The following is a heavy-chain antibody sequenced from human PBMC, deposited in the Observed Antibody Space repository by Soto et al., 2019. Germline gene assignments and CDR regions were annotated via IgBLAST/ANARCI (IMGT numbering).Heavy chain of an antibody. V-gene: IGHV3-30-3*01. CDR2: ISYDGSNK. Sequence: QVQLEESGGGVVQPGRSLRLSCAASGFTFSSYAMHWVRQAPGKGLEWVAVISYDGSNKYYADSVKGRFTISRDNSKNTLYLQMNSLRAEDTAVYYCARDRADYDFWSGYSHYWGQGTLVTVSS. J-gene: IGHJ4*02. D-gene: IGHD3-3*01. CDR1: GFTFSSYA. CDR3: ARDRADYDFWSGYSHY.